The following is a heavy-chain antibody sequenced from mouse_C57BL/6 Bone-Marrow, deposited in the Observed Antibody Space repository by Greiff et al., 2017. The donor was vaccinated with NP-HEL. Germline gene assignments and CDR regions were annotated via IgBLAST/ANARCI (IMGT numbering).Heavy chain of an antibody. J-gene: IGHJ3*01. CDR1: GYTFTSYW. CDR2: INPSSGYT. CDR3: GRGKDSFAY. Sequence: VQLQQSGAELAKPGASVKLSCKASGYTFTSYWMHWVKQRPGQGLEWIGYINPSSGYTKSNQKFKDKATLTADKSSSTAYMRLSSQTYEGSAVYYCGRGKDSFAYWGQGTLVTVSA. V-gene: IGHV1-7*01.